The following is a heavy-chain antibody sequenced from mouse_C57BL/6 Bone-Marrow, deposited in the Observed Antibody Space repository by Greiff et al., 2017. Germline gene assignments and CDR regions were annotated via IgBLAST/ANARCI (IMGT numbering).Heavy chain of an antibody. CDR3: ARRRHGSYVYWYFDV. Sequence: EVKVVESGGDLVKPGGSLKLSCAASGFTFSSYGMSWVRQTPDKRLEWVATISSGGSYTYYPDSVKGRFTISRDNAKQTLYLQMSSLKSEDTAMFSCARRRHGSYVYWYFDVCLTVPTFPVSS. CDR2: ISSGGSYT. V-gene: IGHV5-6*02. J-gene: IGHJ1*03. D-gene: IGHD2-3*01. CDR1: GFTFSSYG.